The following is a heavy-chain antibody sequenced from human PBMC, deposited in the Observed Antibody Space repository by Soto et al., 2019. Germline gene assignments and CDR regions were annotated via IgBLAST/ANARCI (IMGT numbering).Heavy chain of an antibody. D-gene: IGHD3-10*01. Sequence: ESGGGVVQPGRSLRLSCAASGFTFSSYGMHWVRQAPGKGLEWVAVIWYDGSNKYYADSVKGRFTISRDNSKNTLYLQMNSLRAEDTAVYYCARDGAPLLWFGEWGRDAFDIWGQGTMVTVSS. J-gene: IGHJ3*02. CDR3: ARDGAPLLWFGEWGRDAFDI. CDR1: GFTFSSYG. CDR2: IWYDGSNK. V-gene: IGHV3-33*01.